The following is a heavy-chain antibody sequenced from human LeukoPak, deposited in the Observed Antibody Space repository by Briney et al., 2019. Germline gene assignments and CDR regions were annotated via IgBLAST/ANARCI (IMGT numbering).Heavy chain of an antibody. CDR2: IWYDGSNK. CDR1: GFTFSSYG. J-gene: IGHJ6*02. Sequence: GGSLRLSCAASGFTFSSYGMHWVRQAPGKGLEWVAVIWYDGSNKYYADSVKGRFTISRDSSKNTLYLEMSSLRAEDTAVYFCARERTLYVSGSGYGMDVWGQGTTVTVSS. V-gene: IGHV3-33*01. CDR3: ARERTLYVSGSGYGMDV. D-gene: IGHD3-10*01.